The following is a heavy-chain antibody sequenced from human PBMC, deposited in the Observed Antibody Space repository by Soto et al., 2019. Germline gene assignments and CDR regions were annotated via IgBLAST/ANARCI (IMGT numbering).Heavy chain of an antibody. J-gene: IGHJ5*02. Sequence: EVQLVESGGGLVKPGGSLRLSCAASGFTFSAYNMNWVRQPPGKGLEWVSSITSSSSSIYYADSLKGRFTISRDNAKNSLYLQMNSLRAEDTAVYYCASHYGDNDWFDPWGQGTLVTVSS. D-gene: IGHD4-17*01. CDR3: ASHYGDNDWFDP. CDR2: ITSSSSSI. V-gene: IGHV3-21*06. CDR1: GFTFSAYN.